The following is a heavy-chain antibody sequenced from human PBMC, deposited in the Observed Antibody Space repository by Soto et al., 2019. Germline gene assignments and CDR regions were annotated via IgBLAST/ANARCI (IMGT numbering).Heavy chain of an antibody. CDR3: ARGRRFCSSTSCSYYFDF. D-gene: IGHD2-2*01. Sequence: QVQLVQSGAEVKKPGASVKVSCKTSGYTFTTYHINWVRQAAGQGLEWMGWMNPNSGNTGLVQKFQGRLTMTRNTPITTAYMELSSLRSEDTAIYYCARGRRFCSSTSCSYYFDFGGQGTLVTVSS. CDR2: MNPNSGNT. CDR1: GYTFTTYH. V-gene: IGHV1-8*01. J-gene: IGHJ4*02.